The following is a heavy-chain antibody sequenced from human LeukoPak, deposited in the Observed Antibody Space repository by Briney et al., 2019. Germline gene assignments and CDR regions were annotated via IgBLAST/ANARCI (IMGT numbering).Heavy chain of an antibody. CDR3: AKGRGDKVTMVRGVIIAPYYFDY. CDR2: IRYDGSNK. Sequence: GGSLRLSCAASGFTFSSYGMHWVRQAPGKGLEWVAFIRYDGSNKYYADSVKGRFTISRDNSRNTLYLQMNSLRAEDTAVYYCAKGRGDKVTMVRGVIIAPYYFDYWGQGTLVTVSS. J-gene: IGHJ4*02. D-gene: IGHD3-10*01. CDR1: GFTFSSYG. V-gene: IGHV3-30*02.